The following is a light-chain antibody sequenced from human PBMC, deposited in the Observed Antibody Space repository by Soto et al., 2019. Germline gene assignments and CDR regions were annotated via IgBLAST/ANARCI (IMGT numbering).Light chain of an antibody. V-gene: IGLV2-18*02. CDR2: EVS. Sequence: QSALTQPPSVSGSPGQSVTISCTGTSSDVGSYNRVSWFQQSPGTAPKLIIFEVSNRPSGVTDRFSGSRSGNTASLTISGLQAVDEADYYCSSYRSSNTYVFGSGTKLTVL. CDR3: SSYRSSNTYV. CDR1: SSDVGSYNR. J-gene: IGLJ1*01.